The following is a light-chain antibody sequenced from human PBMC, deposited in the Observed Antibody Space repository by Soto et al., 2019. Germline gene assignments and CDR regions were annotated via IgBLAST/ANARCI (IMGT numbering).Light chain of an antibody. Sequence: DIQMTQSPSTLSASVGDRVTITCRASQSISYRLAWYQQKPGKAPKVLIYDASSLESGVPSRFSGSGSGTEFTLTINSLQPDDLATYYCQQYNSYSFGKGTKVDIK. CDR1: QSISYR. J-gene: IGKJ1*01. CDR2: DAS. CDR3: QQYNSYS. V-gene: IGKV1-5*01.